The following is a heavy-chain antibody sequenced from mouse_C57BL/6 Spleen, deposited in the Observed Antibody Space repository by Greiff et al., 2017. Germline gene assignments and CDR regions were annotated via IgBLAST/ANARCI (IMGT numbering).Heavy chain of an antibody. CDR2: ISYSGST. V-gene: IGHV3-1*01. J-gene: IGHJ4*01. CDR3: AREGRAYARDY. CDR1: GYSITSGYD. Sequence: EVQLVESGPGMVKPSQSLSITCTVTGYSITSGYDWHWIRPFPGNKLEWMGYISYSGSTNYNPSLKSRISITHDTSKNHFFLKLNSGTTEDTATNYCAREGRAYARDYWGQGTPVTVSS. D-gene: IGHD3-1*01.